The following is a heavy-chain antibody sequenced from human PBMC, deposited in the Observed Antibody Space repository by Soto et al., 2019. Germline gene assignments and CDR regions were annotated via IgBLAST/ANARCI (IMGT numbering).Heavy chain of an antibody. CDR1: GYTFTGYY. J-gene: IGHJ6*04. CDR2: INPNSGGT. D-gene: IGHD3-10*01. CDR3: ARDTTLSYGSRYYYYYGMDV. V-gene: IGHV1-2*04. Sequence: ASVKVSCKASGYTFTGYYMHWVRQAPGQGLEWMGWINPNSGGTNYAQKFQGWVTMIRDTSISTAYMELSRLRSDDTAVYYCARDTTLSYGSRYYYYYGMDVWGKGTTVTVSS.